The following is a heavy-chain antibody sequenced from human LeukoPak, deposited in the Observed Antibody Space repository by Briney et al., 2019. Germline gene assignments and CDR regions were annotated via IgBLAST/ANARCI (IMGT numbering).Heavy chain of an antibody. J-gene: IGHJ4*02. CDR1: GFTFSDYY. D-gene: IGHD6-13*01. CDR3: VVAAAFDY. CDR2: IYSGGST. V-gene: IGHV3-66*01. Sequence: QVGGSLRLSCAASGFTFSDYYMSWIRQAPGKGLEWVSVIYSGGSTYYADSVKGRFTISRDNSKNTLYLQMDSLRAEDTAVYYCVVAAAFDYWGQGTLVTVSS.